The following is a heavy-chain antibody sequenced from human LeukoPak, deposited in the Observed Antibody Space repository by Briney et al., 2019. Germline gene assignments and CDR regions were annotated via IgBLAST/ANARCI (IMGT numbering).Heavy chain of an antibody. J-gene: IGHJ4*02. CDR3: ARGAKLVSCFDY. CDR2: INHSGST. V-gene: IGHV4-34*01. Sequence: PSETLSLTCAVYGGSFSGYYWSWIRQPPGKGLEWIGEINHSGSTNYNPSLKSRVTISVDTSKNQFSLKLSSVTAADTAVYYRARGAKLVSCFDYWGQGTLVTVSS. CDR1: GGSFSGYY. D-gene: IGHD2-15*01.